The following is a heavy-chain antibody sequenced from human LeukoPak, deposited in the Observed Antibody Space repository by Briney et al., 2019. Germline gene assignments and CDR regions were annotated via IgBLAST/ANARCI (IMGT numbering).Heavy chain of an antibody. CDR1: GFSVKSNY. D-gene: IGHD3-9*01. CDR3: AKDRDTGFYVKGSFEI. V-gene: IGHV3-66*01. Sequence: GGSLRLSCTASGFSVKSNYMSWVRQAPGKGLEWVAVVYSGGSAHHAAPVRGRFTISRDKSENTVYLQMNNLRVEDTAVYYCAKDRDTGFYVKGSFEIWGQGTTVTVSS. CDR2: VYSGGSA. J-gene: IGHJ3*02.